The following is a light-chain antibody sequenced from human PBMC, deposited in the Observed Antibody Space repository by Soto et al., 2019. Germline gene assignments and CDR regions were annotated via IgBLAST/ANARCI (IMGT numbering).Light chain of an antibody. CDR2: KAS. CDR1: QTINNW. J-gene: IGKJ1*01. V-gene: IGKV1-5*03. Sequence: DIQLTQSPSTLSASVGDRVTITCRASQTINNWLAWYQQKPGEVPKLLIYKASNLESGVPSRFSGSGSGTEFTLTVSSLQPYDFATYYCHQYNNYPRTVGQGPKVEIK. CDR3: HQYNNYPRT.